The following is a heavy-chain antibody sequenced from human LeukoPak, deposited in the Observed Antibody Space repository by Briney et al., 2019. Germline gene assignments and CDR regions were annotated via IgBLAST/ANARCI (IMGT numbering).Heavy chain of an antibody. CDR3: TRSTYLEAFDI. Sequence: PSETLSLTCTVSGGSVSSGTYYWSWIRQPPGKGLEWIGYIYYSGSTNYNPSLKSRVTISVDTSKNQCSLELSSVTTADTAVYYCTRSTYLEAFDIWGQGTMVTVSS. J-gene: IGHJ3*02. D-gene: IGHD3-10*01. V-gene: IGHV4-61*01. CDR2: IYYSGST. CDR1: GGSVSSGTYY.